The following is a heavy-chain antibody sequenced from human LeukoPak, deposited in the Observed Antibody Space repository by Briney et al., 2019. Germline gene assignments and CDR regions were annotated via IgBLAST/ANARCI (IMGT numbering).Heavy chain of an antibody. CDR3: ARGAAGYSYG. CDR2: IYYSGST. CDR1: GGSISSGDYY. Sequence: ASETLSLTCTVSGGSISSGDYYWSWIRQPPGKGLEWIGYIYYSGSTYYNPSLKSRVTISIDTSKNQFSLRLSSVTAADTAVYYCARGAAGYSYGWGQGTLVTVSS. V-gene: IGHV4-30-4*02. J-gene: IGHJ4*02. D-gene: IGHD5-18*01.